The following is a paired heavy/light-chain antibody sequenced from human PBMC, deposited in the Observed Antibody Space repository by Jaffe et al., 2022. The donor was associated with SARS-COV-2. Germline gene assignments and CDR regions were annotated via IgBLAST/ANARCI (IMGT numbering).Heavy chain of an antibody. CDR1: GFTFRIYW. CDR3: ARGGELGFGGVGGMDV. CDR2: INSDGSST. Sequence: EVQLVESGGGLVQPGGSLRLSCTASGFTFRIYWMHWVRQAPGKGLVWVSRINSDGSSTTYADSVKGRFTISRNNAKNTLYLQMSSLRAEDTAVYYCARGGELGFGGVGGMDVWGQGTTVTVSS. J-gene: IGHJ6*02. V-gene: IGHV3-74*01. D-gene: IGHD3-10*01.
Light chain of an antibody. Sequence: DIVMTQSPDSLAVSLGERATINCKSSQSVLYSSNNKNYLTWYQQKPGQPPKLLIYWASTRESGVPDRFSGSGSGTDFTLTISNLQAEDVAVYYCQQYFSTPLTFGGGTKVEIK. CDR3: QQYFSTPLT. CDR1: QSVLYSSNNKNY. V-gene: IGKV4-1*01. J-gene: IGKJ4*01. CDR2: WAS.